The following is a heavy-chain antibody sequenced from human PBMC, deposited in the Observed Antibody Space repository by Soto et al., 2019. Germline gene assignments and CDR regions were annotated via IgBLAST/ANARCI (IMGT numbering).Heavy chain of an antibody. V-gene: IGHV1-2*02. CDR1: GYTFTGYY. D-gene: IGHD2-15*01. CDR3: ASEKYCSGGSCYSAFDI. CDR2: INPNSGGT. Sequence: ASVEVSCKASGYTFTGYYMHWVRQAPGQGLEWMGWINPNSGGTNYAQKFQGRVTMTRDRSISTAYMELSRLRSDDTAVYYCASEKYCSGGSCYSAFDIWGQGPMVTVS. J-gene: IGHJ3*02.